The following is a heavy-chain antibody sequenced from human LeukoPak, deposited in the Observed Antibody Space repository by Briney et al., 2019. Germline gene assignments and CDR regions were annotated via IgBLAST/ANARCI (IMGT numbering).Heavy chain of an antibody. Sequence: PSETLSLTCTVSVGSISSSSYYWGWIRQPPGKGLEWMGSIYYSGSTYYNPSLKGRVTISVDTSKNQFSLKLSSVTAADTAVYYCASLRERSYYARGFDYWGQGTLVTVSS. CDR3: ASLRERSYYARGFDY. D-gene: IGHD1-26*01. CDR2: IYYSGST. J-gene: IGHJ4*02. CDR1: VGSISSSSYY. V-gene: IGHV4-39*01.